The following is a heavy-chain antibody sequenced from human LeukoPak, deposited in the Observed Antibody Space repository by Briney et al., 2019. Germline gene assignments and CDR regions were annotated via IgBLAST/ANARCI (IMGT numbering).Heavy chain of an antibody. CDR1: AFTFSSFA. D-gene: IGHD3-3*01. Sequence: GGSLRFSCAASAFTFSSFAMHWVRQAPGKGLGWVAVISYDGRNKYYTDSVKGRFTISRDNPKNTLYLQMNSLRAEDTAVYYCARDYFLCGVVIMGNYWGQGTLVTVSS. CDR3: ARDYFLCGVVIMGNY. V-gene: IGHV3-30*04. J-gene: IGHJ4*02. CDR2: ISYDGRNK.